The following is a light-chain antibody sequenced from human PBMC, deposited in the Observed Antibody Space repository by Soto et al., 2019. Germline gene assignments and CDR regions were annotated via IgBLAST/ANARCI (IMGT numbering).Light chain of an antibody. J-gene: IGKJ1*01. CDR2: DTS. CDR3: QQYGSSTWT. Sequence: EIVLTQSPASLSVSTGERASLSCRASQSVRSKVAWYQQKPGQAPSLVIYDTSSRATGVPTRFSGSRSGADFTLTISRLEPEDFAVYYCQQYGSSTWTFGQGTKVDIK. V-gene: IGKV3-15*01. CDR1: QSVRSK.